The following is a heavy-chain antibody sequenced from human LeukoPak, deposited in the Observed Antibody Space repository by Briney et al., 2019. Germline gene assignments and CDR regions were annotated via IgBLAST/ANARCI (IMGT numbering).Heavy chain of an antibody. V-gene: IGHV3-48*01. CDR1: GFTFSSYS. CDR2: ISSSSSTI. CDR3: ARTVGGYYYDSSGS. D-gene: IGHD3-22*01. Sequence: GGSLRLSCAASGFTFSSYSMNWVRQAPGKGLEWVSYISSSSSTIYYADSVKGRFTISRDNAKNSLYLQMNSLRAEDTAVYYCARTVGGYYYDSSGSWGQGTLVTVSS. J-gene: IGHJ5*02.